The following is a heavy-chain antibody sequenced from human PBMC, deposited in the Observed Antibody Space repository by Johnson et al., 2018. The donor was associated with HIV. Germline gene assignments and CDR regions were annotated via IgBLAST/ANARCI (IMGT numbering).Heavy chain of an antibody. J-gene: IGHJ3*02. V-gene: IGHV3-23*04. CDR3: AKGLAGAFDI. CDR2: ISGSGGST. CDR1: GFTFSNFG. D-gene: IGHD6-19*01. Sequence: VQLVESGGGVVQPGRSLRLSCAASGFTFSNFGFHWVRQAPGKGLEWVSAISGSGGSTYYADSVKGRFTISRDNSRNTLYLQMNSLRAEDTAVYRCAKGLAGAFDIWGQGTMVTVSS.